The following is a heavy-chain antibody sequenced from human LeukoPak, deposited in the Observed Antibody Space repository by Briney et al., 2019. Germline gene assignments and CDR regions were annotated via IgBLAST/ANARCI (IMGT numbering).Heavy chain of an antibody. J-gene: IGHJ4*02. CDR3: AKAVDILNNHIFDY. Sequence: PGGSLRLSCAASGFTFGSYGMHWVRQAPVKGLEWVAFMSYNGSSKYYVDSVKGRFTISRDNSKNTLYLQMSSLRPEDTAVYYCAKAVDILNNHIFDYWGQGTLVTVSS. CDR1: GFTFGSYG. D-gene: IGHD3-9*01. CDR2: MSYNGSSK. V-gene: IGHV3-30*02.